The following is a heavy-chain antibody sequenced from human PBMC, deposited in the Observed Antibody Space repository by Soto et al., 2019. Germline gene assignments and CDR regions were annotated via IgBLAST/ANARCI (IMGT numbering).Heavy chain of an antibody. CDR3: ARVYCSGGSCSPVFYSGHFDY. CDR1: GGTFSSYA. D-gene: IGHD2-15*01. CDR2: IIPIFGTA. J-gene: IGHJ4*01. Sequence: SVKVSCKASGGTFSSYAISWVRQAPGQGLEWMGGIIPIFGTANYAQKFQGRVTITADESTSTAYMELSSLRSEDTAVYYCARVYCSGGSCSPVFYSGHFDYWG. V-gene: IGHV1-69*13.